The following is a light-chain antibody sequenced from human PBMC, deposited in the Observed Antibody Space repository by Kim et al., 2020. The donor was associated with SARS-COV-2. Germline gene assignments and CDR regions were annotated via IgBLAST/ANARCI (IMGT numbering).Light chain of an antibody. CDR1: QSVASN. CDR3: QQYNNWPPIT. V-gene: IGKV3-15*01. CDR2: DAS. Sequence: STGERATLSCRASQSVASNLAWYQQKPGQAPRLLIHDASTGATGLPARFSGSGSGTEFTLTISSLQSEDFAVYYCQQYNNWPPITFGQGRRLEIK. J-gene: IGKJ5*01.